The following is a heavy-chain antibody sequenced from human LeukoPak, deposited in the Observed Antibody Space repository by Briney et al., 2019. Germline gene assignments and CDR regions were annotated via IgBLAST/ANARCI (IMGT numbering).Heavy chain of an antibody. CDR3: AKDLSGNYRAYFDY. J-gene: IGHJ4*02. V-gene: IGHV3-48*03. Sequence: GGSLRLSCAASGFTFSSYEMNWVRQAPGKGLEWVSYISSSGSTIYYADSVKGRFTISRDNSKNTLYLQMNSLRAEDTAVYYCAKDLSGNYRAYFDYWGQGTLVTVSS. CDR1: GFTFSSYE. CDR2: ISSSGSTI. D-gene: IGHD1-26*01.